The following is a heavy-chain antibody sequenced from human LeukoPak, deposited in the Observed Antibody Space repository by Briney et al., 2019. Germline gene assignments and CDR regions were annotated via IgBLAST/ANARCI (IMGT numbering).Heavy chain of an antibody. D-gene: IGHD6-19*01. CDR1: GFTFSTYS. CDR3: AKDGHSSGWYKDS. J-gene: IGHJ4*02. CDR2: ISGSGGST. V-gene: IGHV3-23*01. Sequence: PGGPLRLSCAASGFTFSTYSMTWVRQAPGKGLEWVSAISGSGGSTYYADSVKGRFTISRDNSKNTLYLQMNSLRAEDTAVYYCAKDGHSSGWYKDSWGQGTLVTVSS.